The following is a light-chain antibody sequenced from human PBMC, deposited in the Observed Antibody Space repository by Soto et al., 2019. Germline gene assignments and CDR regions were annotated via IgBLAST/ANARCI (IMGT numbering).Light chain of an antibody. Sequence: QAVVTQPPSVSGAPGQRVTISCTESSSNIGAGYDVHWYQQLPGTAPKLLISGNSNRPSGVPDRFSGSKSGTSASLAITWLQAEDEADYYCQSYDSSLSGWVFGGGTKLTVL. J-gene: IGLJ3*02. CDR3: QSYDSSLSGWV. CDR2: GNS. V-gene: IGLV1-40*01. CDR1: SSNIGAGYD.